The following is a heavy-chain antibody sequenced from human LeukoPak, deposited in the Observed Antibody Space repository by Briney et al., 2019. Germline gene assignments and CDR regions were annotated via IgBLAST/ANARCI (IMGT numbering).Heavy chain of an antibody. Sequence: PGGSLRLSCAASGFTFSSYEMNWVRQAPGKGLEWVSHITSSDSKTYYADSVKGRFTISRDNAKNSLYLQMNSLSAEDTAVYYCAREGTYYHGGSTYEAAFDIWGLGTMVTVSS. CDR3: AREGTYYHGGSTYEAAFDI. J-gene: IGHJ3*02. V-gene: IGHV3-48*03. CDR1: GFTFSSYE. CDR2: ITSSDSKT. D-gene: IGHD3-10*01.